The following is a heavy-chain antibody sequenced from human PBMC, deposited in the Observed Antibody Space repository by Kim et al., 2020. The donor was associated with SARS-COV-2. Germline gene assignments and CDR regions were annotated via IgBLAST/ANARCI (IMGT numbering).Heavy chain of an antibody. Sequence: GGSLRLSCAASGFTFSSYAMTWVRQAPGEGLEWVSAISVNGGSTYYADSVRGRFTISRDNSKNTLLLQMNILRGEDTAVYYCAESRGWDLDYCGQGSLVT. D-gene: IGHD1-26*01. CDR3: AESRGWDLDY. V-gene: IGHV3-23*01. J-gene: IGHJ4*02. CDR1: GFTFSSYA. CDR2: ISVNGGST.